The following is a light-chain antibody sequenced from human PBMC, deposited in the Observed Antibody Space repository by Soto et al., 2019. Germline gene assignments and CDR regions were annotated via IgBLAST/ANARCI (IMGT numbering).Light chain of an antibody. J-gene: IGLJ2*01. V-gene: IGLV1-44*01. CDR2: SNY. CDR3: ATWDDSLEGPV. Sequence: QSVLTQPPSASGTPGQRVTISCSGRSSAIGINTVNWYQQIPGTAPKLLIYSNYQRPSGVPDRFSGSKSGTSALLAISGLRSEDGADYYCATWDDSLEGPVFGGGTKLTVL. CDR1: SSAIGINT.